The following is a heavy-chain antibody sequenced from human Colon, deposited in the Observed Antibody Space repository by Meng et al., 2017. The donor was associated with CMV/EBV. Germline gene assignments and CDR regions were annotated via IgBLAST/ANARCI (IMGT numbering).Heavy chain of an antibody. V-gene: IGHV3-30*02. Sequence: GESLKISCAASGFTFSSYGMHWVRQAPGKVLEWVAFIRYDGSNKYYADSVKGRFTISRDNSKNTLYLQMNSLRAEDTAVYYCAKGPSAVYPVWGQGTLVTVSS. CDR3: AKGPSAVYPV. CDR2: IRYDGSNK. J-gene: IGHJ4*02. CDR1: GFTFSSYG. D-gene: IGHD5/OR15-5a*01.